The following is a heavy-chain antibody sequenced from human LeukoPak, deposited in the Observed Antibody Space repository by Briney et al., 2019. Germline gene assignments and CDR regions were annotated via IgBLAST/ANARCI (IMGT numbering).Heavy chain of an antibody. Sequence: GGSLRLSCAASGFTFSSCEMNLVRQAPGKGLEWVSYISSSGSTIYYADSVKGRFTISRDNAKNSLYLQMNSLRAEDTAVYYCAELGITMIGGVWGKGTTVTVSS. CDR2: ISSSGSTI. J-gene: IGHJ6*04. D-gene: IGHD3-10*02. V-gene: IGHV3-48*03. CDR3: AELGITMIGGV. CDR1: GFTFSSCE.